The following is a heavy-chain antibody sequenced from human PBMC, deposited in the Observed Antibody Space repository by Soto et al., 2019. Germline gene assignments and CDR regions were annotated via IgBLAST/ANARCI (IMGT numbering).Heavy chain of an antibody. CDR2: ISSSGSTI. Sequence: EVQLLESGGGLVQPGGSLRLSCAASGFTFRNFGMSWVRQVPGKGLEWVSYISSSGSTIYYADSVKGRFTISRDNAKNSLYLQMNSLRAEDTAVYYCARGRIIAAAVDYWGQGTLVTVSS. CDR1: GFTFRNFG. V-gene: IGHV3-48*04. D-gene: IGHD6-13*01. CDR3: ARGRIIAAAVDY. J-gene: IGHJ4*02.